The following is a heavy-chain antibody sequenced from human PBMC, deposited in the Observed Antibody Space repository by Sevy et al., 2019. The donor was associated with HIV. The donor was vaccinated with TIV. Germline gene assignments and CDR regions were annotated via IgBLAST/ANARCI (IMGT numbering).Heavy chain of an antibody. CDR3: ARVEAYYYDSSGFYPRGYFDF. V-gene: IGHV1-46*01. J-gene: IGHJ4*02. CDR1: GYTFTHSY. CDR2: INPSGGNT. D-gene: IGHD3-22*01. Sequence: ASVKVSCKASGYTFTHSYMHWVRQAPGQGLEWMGIINPSGGNTEYAQKFQGRVTMTRDTSTSTVYMELSSLGSEDTAVYFCARVEAYYYDSSGFYPRGYFDFWGQGTLVTVSS.